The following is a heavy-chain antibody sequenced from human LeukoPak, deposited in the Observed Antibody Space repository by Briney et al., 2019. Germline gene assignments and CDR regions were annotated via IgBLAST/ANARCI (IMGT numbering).Heavy chain of an antibody. Sequence: GESLKISCKGSGYSFTSYWIGWVRQMPGKGLEWMGIIYPGDSDTRYSPSFQGQVTISADKSISTAYLQWSSLKASDTAMYYCARHYPSWGPHSSSWYYFDYWGQGTLVTVSS. CDR1: GYSFTSYW. J-gene: IGHJ4*02. D-gene: IGHD6-13*01. CDR2: IYPGDSDT. CDR3: ARHYPSWGPHSSSWYYFDY. V-gene: IGHV5-51*01.